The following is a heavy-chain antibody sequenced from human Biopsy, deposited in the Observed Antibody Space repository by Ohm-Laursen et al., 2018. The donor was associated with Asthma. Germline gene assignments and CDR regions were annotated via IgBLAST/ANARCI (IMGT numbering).Heavy chain of an antibody. CDR3: ARQSGQEYGDSIPFDT. Sequence: SLRLSCAAPGFVFSQCGMHWVRQGPGKGLEWVALVSSDGHNKYYEDSVKGRFTISRDNSRNRLYLQINSLTVEDSAAYFCARQSGQEYGDSIPFDTWGQGTKVAVSS. J-gene: IGHJ3*02. V-gene: IGHV3-30*03. CDR2: VSSDGHNK. CDR1: GFVFSQCG. D-gene: IGHD3-22*01.